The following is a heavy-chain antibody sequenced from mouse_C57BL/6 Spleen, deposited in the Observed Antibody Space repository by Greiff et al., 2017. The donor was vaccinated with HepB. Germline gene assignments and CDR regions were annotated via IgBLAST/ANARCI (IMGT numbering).Heavy chain of an antibody. J-gene: IGHJ4*01. V-gene: IGHV1-81*01. CDR1: GYTFTSYG. CDR2: IYPRSGNT. Sequence: VKLQESGAELARPGASVKLSCKASGYTFTSYGISWVKQRTGQGLEWIGEIYPRSGNTYYNEKFKGKATLTADKSSSTAYMELRSLTSEDSAVYFCARLLRGGNYAMDYWGQGTSVTVSS. D-gene: IGHD1-1*01. CDR3: ARLLRGGNYAMDY.